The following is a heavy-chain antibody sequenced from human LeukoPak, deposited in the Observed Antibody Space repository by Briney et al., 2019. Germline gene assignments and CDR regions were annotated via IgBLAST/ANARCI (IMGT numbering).Heavy chain of an antibody. CDR1: GFTSSSYG. Sequence: GGSLRLSCVGSGFTSSSYGMNWVRQAPGKGLEWVSYISSSGSAIHYADSVKGRFTISRDNAKNSLFLQMNSLRADDTAVYYCAREYITSSGRASDIWDQGTMVTVSS. D-gene: IGHD6-6*01. CDR2: ISSSGSAI. CDR3: AREYITSSGRASDI. J-gene: IGHJ3*02. V-gene: IGHV3-48*01.